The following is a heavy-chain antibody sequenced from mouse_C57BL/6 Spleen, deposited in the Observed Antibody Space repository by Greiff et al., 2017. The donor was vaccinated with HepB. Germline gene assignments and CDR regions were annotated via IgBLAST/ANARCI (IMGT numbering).Heavy chain of an antibody. D-gene: IGHD2-3*01. V-gene: IGHV1-76*01. CDR1: GYTFTDYY. CDR2: IYPGSGNT. CDR3: ARSGGYYQFAY. Sequence: QVQLQQSGAELVRPGASVKLSCKASGYTFTDYYINWVKQRPGQGLEWIARIYPGSGNTYYNEKFKGKATLTAEKSSSTAYMQLSSLTSEDSAVYVCARSGGYYQFAYWGQGTLVTVSA. J-gene: IGHJ3*01.